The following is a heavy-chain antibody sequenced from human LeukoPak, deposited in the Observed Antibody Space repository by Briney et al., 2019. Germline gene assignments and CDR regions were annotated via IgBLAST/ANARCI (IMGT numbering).Heavy chain of an antibody. Sequence: ASVKVSFKASGYSFTSYFMHWVRQAPGQGLEWMGIINPSGGSTTYAQKFQGRVTMTRDTSTSTVYMELSSLRSEDTAVYYCARASSGSFSNWGQGTLVTVSS. CDR2: INPSGGST. J-gene: IGHJ4*02. V-gene: IGHV1-46*01. D-gene: IGHD3-10*01. CDR1: GYSFTSYF. CDR3: ARASSGSFSN.